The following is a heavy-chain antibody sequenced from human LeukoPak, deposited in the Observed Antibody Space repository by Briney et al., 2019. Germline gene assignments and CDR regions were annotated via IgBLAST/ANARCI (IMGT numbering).Heavy chain of an antibody. V-gene: IGHV4-39*07. CDR1: GGSISSSSYY. CDR3: ARLRHWSPRN. Sequence: SETLSLTCTVSGGSISSSSYYWGWIRQPPGKGLEWIGSIYYSGSTYYNPSLKSRVTISVDTSKNQFSLKLSSVTAADTAVYYCARLRHWSPRNWGQGTLVTVSS. J-gene: IGHJ4*02. D-gene: IGHD3-3*01. CDR2: IYYSGST.